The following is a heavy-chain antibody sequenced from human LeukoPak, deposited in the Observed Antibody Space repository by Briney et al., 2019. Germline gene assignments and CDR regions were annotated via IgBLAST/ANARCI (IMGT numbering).Heavy chain of an antibody. CDR1: GFTLSNYW. J-gene: IGHJ4*02. D-gene: IGHD2-2*01. V-gene: IGHV3-7*01. CDR3: ARDEGHCSSTSCYGSFGY. CDR2: IKQDGSEK. Sequence: GGSLRLSCAASGFTLSNYWMSWVRQAPGKGLEWVANIKQDGSEKYYVDPVKGRFTISRDNAKNSLYLQMNSLRAEDTAVYYCARDEGHCSSTSCYGSFGYWGQGTLVTVSS.